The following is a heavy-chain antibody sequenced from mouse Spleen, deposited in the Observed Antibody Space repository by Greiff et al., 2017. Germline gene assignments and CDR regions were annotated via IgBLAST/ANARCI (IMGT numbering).Heavy chain of an antibody. D-gene: IGHD2-2*01. CDR3: ARQDGYDYAMDY. V-gene: IGHV5-9-3*01. J-gene: IGHJ4*01. CDR1: GFTFSSYA. CDR2: ISSGGGNT. Sequence: EVQVVESGGGLVKLGGSLKLSCAASGFTFSSYAMSWVRQTPEKRLEWVATISSGGGNTYYPDSVKGRFTISRDNAKNTLYLQMSSLKSEDTAMYYCARQDGYDYAMDYWGQGTSVTVSS.